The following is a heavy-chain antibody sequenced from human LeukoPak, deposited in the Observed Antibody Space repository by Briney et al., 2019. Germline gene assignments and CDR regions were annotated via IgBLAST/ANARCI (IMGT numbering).Heavy chain of an antibody. Sequence: PSETLSLTCSVSSGSISTDYWSWIRQPPGKGLEWIGYIFYSGSTNYNPSLKSRVTISVDTSKNQVSLNLSSVTAADTAVYYCARQAGWWFGPWGQGTLVTVSS. V-gene: IGHV4-59*08. CDR3: ARQAGWWFGP. CDR1: SGSISTDY. CDR2: IFYSGST. J-gene: IGHJ5*02.